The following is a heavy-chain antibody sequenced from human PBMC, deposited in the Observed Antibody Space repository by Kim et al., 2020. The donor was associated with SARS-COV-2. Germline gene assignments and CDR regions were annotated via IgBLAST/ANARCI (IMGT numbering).Heavy chain of an antibody. CDR1: GGSISSYY. CDR2: IYYSGST. Sequence: SETLSLTCTVSGGSISSYYWSWIRQPPGNGLEWIGYIYYSGSTNYNPSLKSRVTISVDTSKNQFSLKLSSVTAADTAVYYCARSRSRYYYDSSGYYFDYWGQGTLVTVSS. D-gene: IGHD3-22*01. V-gene: IGHV4-59*13. CDR3: ARSRSRYYYDSSGYYFDY. J-gene: IGHJ4*02.